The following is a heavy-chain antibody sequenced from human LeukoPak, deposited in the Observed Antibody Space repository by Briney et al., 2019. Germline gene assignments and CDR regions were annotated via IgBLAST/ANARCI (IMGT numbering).Heavy chain of an antibody. V-gene: IGHV3-21*01. Sequence: PGGSLRLSCAASGFTFSSYTMNWVRQTPGKGLEWVSSISNSGSYIYYADSLKGRFTISRDNAKNSLYLQMNSLRAEDTAVYYCARRCASTSCYGDFDYWGQGTLVTVSS. CDR3: ARRCASTSCYGDFDY. CDR1: GFTFSSYT. J-gene: IGHJ4*02. CDR2: ISNSGSYI. D-gene: IGHD2-2*01.